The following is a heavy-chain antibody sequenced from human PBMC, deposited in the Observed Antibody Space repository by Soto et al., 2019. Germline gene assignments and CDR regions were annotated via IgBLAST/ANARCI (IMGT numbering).Heavy chain of an antibody. J-gene: IGHJ4*02. D-gene: IGHD3-3*01. Sequence: SETLSLTCAVSGYSIRGGYYWAWNRPPPGKALEWIGIIYHSGSMYYKSSLKSRVTISVDTSNNQFSLKLASVTPADTAVYYCASSGFCGLVYFDYWAQGTLVTVSS. V-gene: IGHV4-38-2*01. CDR2: IYHSGSM. CDR3: ASSGFCGLVYFDY. CDR1: GYSIRGGYY.